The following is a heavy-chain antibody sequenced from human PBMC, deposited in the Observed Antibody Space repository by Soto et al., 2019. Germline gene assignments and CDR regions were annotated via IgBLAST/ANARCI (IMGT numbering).Heavy chain of an antibody. V-gene: IGHV1-18*01. CDR2: ISGYNGNT. Sequence: QVQLVQSRGEVKKPGASVKVSCKTSGYSFTTYGISWVRQAPGQGLEWMGWISGYNGNTNYAQKLQGRVTMTTDTSTSTSYMELRSLRSDDTAVDYCAREGPAPYYYYGMDVWGQGSTVPVSS. CDR3: AREGPAPYYYYGMDV. CDR1: GYSFTTYG. J-gene: IGHJ6*02.